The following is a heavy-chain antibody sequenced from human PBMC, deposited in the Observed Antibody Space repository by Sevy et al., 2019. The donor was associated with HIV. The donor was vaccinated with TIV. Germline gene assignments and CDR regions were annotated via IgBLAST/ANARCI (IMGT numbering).Heavy chain of an antibody. CDR3: ATTKDYYDSSGSPFDD. CDR1: GSTLTRLA. D-gene: IGHD3-22*01. CDR2: FDPEDGET. J-gene: IGHJ4*02. Sequence: ASVKVSCKVSGSTLTRLAIHWVRQAPGKGPEWMGSFDPEDGETIYSQTFQGRVTMTEDTSTDTGYMELSSLRSEDTAVYYCATTKDYYDSSGSPFDDWGQGTLVTSPQ. V-gene: IGHV1-24*01.